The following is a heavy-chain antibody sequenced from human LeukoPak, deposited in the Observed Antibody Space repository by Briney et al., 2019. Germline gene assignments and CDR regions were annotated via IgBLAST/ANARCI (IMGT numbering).Heavy chain of an antibody. Sequence: GGSLRLSCAASGFTFSNYGMHWVRQAPGKGLEWVAIISYDGRNEYYADSVKGRFTISRDNSKNTLYLQMNSLRAEDTAVYYCAKVYSYGDYWGQRTLVTVSS. J-gene: IGHJ4*02. D-gene: IGHD5-18*01. V-gene: IGHV3-30*18. CDR1: GFTFSNYG. CDR3: AKVYSYGDY. CDR2: ISYDGRNE.